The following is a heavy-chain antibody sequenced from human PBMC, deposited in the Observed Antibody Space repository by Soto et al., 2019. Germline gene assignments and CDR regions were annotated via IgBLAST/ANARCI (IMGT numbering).Heavy chain of an antibody. CDR1: GFTFSSYA. J-gene: IGHJ4*02. Sequence: GSLRLSCAASGFTFSSYAMSWVRQAPGKGLEWVSAISGSGGSTYYADSVKGRFTISRDNSKNTLYLQMNSLRAEDTAVYYCAKGPPTFGGVIVSHFDYWGQGTLVTVSS. CDR2: ISGSGGST. V-gene: IGHV3-23*01. D-gene: IGHD3-16*02. CDR3: AKGPPTFGGVIVSHFDY.